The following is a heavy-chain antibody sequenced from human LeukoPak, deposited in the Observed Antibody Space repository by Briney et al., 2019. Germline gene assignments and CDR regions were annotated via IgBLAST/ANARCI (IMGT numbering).Heavy chain of an antibody. V-gene: IGHV3-30-3*01. D-gene: IGHD5-24*01. Sequence: GGSLRLSCAASGFTFSSYAMHWVRQAPGKGLEWVAVISYDGNNKYYADSVKGRFTISRDNSKNTLYLQMNSLRAEDTAVYYCASSRDAKSKQGALDYWGQGTLVTVSS. J-gene: IGHJ4*02. CDR2: ISYDGNNK. CDR1: GFTFSSYA. CDR3: ASSRDAKSKQGALDY.